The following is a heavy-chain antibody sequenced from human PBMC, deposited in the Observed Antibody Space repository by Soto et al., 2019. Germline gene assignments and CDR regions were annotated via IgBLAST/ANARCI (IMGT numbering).Heavy chain of an antibody. V-gene: IGHV4-61*01. Sequence: SETLSLTCTVSGGSVNSGHYYWNWIRQSPGKGLEWIGYIYYSGSTNYNSSLKSRLSISIDTSRNQFSLKLTSVTAADTAVYYCWRESSLLLPDSGKKIDPWGQGILVTVSS. D-gene: IGHD3-10*01. CDR2: IYYSGST. CDR3: WRESSLLLPDSGKKIDP. CDR1: GGSVNSGHYY. J-gene: IGHJ5*01.